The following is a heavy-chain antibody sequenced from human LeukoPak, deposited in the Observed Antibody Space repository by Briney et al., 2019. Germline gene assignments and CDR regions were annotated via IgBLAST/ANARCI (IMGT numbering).Heavy chain of an antibody. CDR3: AGTPLYYYDSSGYLDY. CDR2: INHSGST. D-gene: IGHD3-22*01. Sequence: SETLSLTCAVYGGSFSGYYWNWIRQPPGTGLEWIGEINHSGSTNYNPSLKSRVTISVDTSKKQFSLKLSSVTAADTAVYYCAGTPLYYYDSSGYLDYWGQGTLVTVSS. V-gene: IGHV4-34*01. J-gene: IGHJ4*02. CDR1: GGSFSGYY.